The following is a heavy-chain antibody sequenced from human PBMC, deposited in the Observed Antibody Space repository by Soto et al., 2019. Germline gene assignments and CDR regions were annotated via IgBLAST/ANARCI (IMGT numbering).Heavy chain of an antibody. CDR1: GESISSSSYY. D-gene: IGHD2-21*02. CDR3: ARQRTTVVTQAYFDH. Sequence: PSETLSLTXIVSGESISSSSYYWGWIRQPPGKGLEWIGSIYYSGRTYYNPSFESRVTISIDTSKNQFSLKLSSVTATDTAVYYCARQRTTVVTQAYFDHWGQGALVTVS. J-gene: IGHJ4*02. CDR2: IYYSGRT. V-gene: IGHV4-39*01.